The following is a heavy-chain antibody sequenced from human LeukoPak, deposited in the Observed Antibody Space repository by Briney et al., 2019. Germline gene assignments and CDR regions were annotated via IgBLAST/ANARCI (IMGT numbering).Heavy chain of an antibody. Sequence: PSETLSLTCTVSGGSISRYYWSWIRQPPGKGLEWIGYIYYSGSTNYNPSLKSRVTISVDTSKNQFSLKLSSVTAADTAVYYCAREATVTHDAFDIWGQGTMVTVSS. J-gene: IGHJ3*02. CDR2: IYYSGST. D-gene: IGHD4-17*01. V-gene: IGHV4-59*01. CDR1: GGSISRYY. CDR3: AREATVTHDAFDI.